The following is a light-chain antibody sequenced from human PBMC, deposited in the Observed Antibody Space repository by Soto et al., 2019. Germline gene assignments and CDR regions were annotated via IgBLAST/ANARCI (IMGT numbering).Light chain of an antibody. J-gene: IGLJ2*01. V-gene: IGLV1-40*01. CDR2: GNS. CDR1: SSNIGAGYD. Sequence: QSVLTQPPSVSGAPGQRVTISCTGSSSNIGAGYDVHWYQQLPGTAPKLLIYGNSNRPSGVPDRSSGSKSGTSASLAITGLQAEDEADYDCQSYDSSLSGYVVFGGGTKLTVL. CDR3: QSYDSSLSGYVV.